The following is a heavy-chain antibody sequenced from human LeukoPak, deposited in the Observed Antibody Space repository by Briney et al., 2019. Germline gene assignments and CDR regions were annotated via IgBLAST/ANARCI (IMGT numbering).Heavy chain of an antibody. CDR1: GYTFTSYG. D-gene: IGHD6-13*01. Sequence: ASVKVSCKASGYTFTSYGISWVRQAPGQGLEWMGWISAYNGNTNYAQKLQGRVTMTTDTSTSTAYMELRSLRSDDTAVYYCARSKGYSSSWYYFDYWGQGTLVTVSS. CDR3: ARSKGYSSSWYYFDY. J-gene: IGHJ4*02. CDR2: ISAYNGNT. V-gene: IGHV1-18*01.